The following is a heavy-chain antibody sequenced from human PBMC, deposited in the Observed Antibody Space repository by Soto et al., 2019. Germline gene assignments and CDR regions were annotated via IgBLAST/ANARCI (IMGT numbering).Heavy chain of an antibody. D-gene: IGHD4-17*01. CDR3: AHARGHGGFDAYDL. CDR1: GFTFSTYA. J-gene: IGHJ3*01. V-gene: IGHV3-23*01. CDR2: ISAGGGST. Sequence: GGSLRLSCAASGFTFSTYAMSWSGQAPGKGLEWFAAISAGGGSTCSADSVTGRFTISRDKAINMLYLQMSRLRTDDTAVYFCAHARGHGGFDAYDLWGQGAMVTVSS.